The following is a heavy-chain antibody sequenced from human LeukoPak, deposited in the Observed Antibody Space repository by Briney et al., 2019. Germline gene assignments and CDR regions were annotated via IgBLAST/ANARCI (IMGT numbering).Heavy chain of an antibody. Sequence: TGGSLRLSXAASGFTFSSYAMSWVRQAPGKGLEWVPAISGSGGSTYYADSVKGRFTISKDNSKNTLYLQMNSLRAEDTAVYYCAKAAAYCGGDCKPPYNWFDPWGQGTLVTVSS. CDR1: GFTFSSYA. D-gene: IGHD2-21*01. V-gene: IGHV3-23*01. CDR3: AKAAAYCGGDCKPPYNWFDP. J-gene: IGHJ5*02. CDR2: ISGSGGST.